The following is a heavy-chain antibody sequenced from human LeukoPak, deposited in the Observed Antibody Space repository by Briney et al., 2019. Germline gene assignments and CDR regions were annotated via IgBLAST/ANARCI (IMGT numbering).Heavy chain of an antibody. CDR2: IYYSGST. D-gene: IGHD3-3*01. CDR1: GGSISSYY. J-gene: IGHJ4*02. V-gene: IGHV4-59*08. CDR3: ARQAIFGVAIDY. Sequence: PSETLSLTCTVSGGSISSYYWSWIRQPPGKGLEWIGYIYYSGSTTYNRSLKSRVTMSLDTSENQFSLKLRSVTAADTAVYYCARQAIFGVAIDYWGQGTLVTVSS.